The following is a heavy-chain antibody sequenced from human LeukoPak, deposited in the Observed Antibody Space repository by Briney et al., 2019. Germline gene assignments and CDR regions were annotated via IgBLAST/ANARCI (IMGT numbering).Heavy chain of an antibody. CDR2: ISAYNGNT. CDR3: ASFSYGSGSYYNRVFDY. J-gene: IGHJ4*02. V-gene: IGHV1-18*01. CDR1: GYTFTSYG. Sequence: ASVKVSCKASGYTFTSYGISWVRQAPGQGLEWMGWISAYNGNTNYAQKLQGRVTMTTDTPTSTAYMELRSLRSDDTAVYYCASFSYGSGSYYNRVFDYWGQGTLVTVSS. D-gene: IGHD3-10*01.